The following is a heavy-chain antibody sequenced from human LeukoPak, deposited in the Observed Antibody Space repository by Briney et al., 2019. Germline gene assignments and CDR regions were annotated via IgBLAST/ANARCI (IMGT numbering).Heavy chain of an antibody. J-gene: IGHJ4*02. CDR2: IIPIFGTA. CDR1: GGTFSSYA. Sequence: SVNVSCKASGGTFSSYAISWVRQAPGQGLEWMGGIIPIFGTANYAQKFQGRVTITADESTSTAYMELSSLRSGDTAVYYCARDRDGDYWDYWGQGTLVTVSS. CDR3: ARDRDGDYWDY. D-gene: IGHD4-17*01. V-gene: IGHV1-69*13.